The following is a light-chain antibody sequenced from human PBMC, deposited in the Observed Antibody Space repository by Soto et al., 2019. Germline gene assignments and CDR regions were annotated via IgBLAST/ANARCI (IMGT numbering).Light chain of an antibody. CDR1: QNIRSW. CDR2: SAS. J-gene: IGKJ4*01. Sequence: DIQITQSPSTLSASVGDRVTITCRASQNIRSWLAWYQQKPGKAPELLIYSASGLESGVPSRFSGSGFGTEFTLTISSLQPDDFATYYCQEYNGNSGLTFGGGTKVEIK. V-gene: IGKV1-5*03. CDR3: QEYNGNSGLT.